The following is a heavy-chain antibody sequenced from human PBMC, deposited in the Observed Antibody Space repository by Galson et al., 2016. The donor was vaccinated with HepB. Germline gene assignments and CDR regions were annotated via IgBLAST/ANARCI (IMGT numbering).Heavy chain of an antibody. CDR2: IIPLSGTA. V-gene: IGHV1-69*06. CDR3: ATEGGAYGSTGYYYDH. J-gene: IGHJ4*02. D-gene: IGHD3-9*01. Sequence: SVKVSCKASGGTFSSYTITWVRQAPGQGLKWMGGIIPLSGTAKYAQKLQGRVTITADKSATTAYMELGSLRPEDTALYYCATEGGAYGSTGYYYDHWGQGTLVTVAS. CDR1: GGTFSSYT.